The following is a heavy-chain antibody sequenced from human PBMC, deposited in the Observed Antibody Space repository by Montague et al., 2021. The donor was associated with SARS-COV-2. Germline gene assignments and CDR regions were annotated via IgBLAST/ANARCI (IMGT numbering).Heavy chain of an antibody. CDR3: ARIVPLVVPGDIPLMYYCGLDV. V-gene: IGHV2-70*11. CDR1: VFSLSTSGMS. Sequence: PALVKPTQILTLTCTFSVFSLSTSGMSVTWIRQTPGKALEWLARIDWDNDKYYSTSLKTRLTISKDTSKNQVVLTVTNVDLFDTATYYCARIVPLVVPGDIPLMYYCGLDVWGQGTTVIVSS. CDR2: IDWDNDK. J-gene: IGHJ6*02. D-gene: IGHD2-2*01.